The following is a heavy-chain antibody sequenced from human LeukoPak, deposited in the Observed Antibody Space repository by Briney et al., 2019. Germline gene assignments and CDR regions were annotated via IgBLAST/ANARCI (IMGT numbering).Heavy chain of an antibody. D-gene: IGHD2-2*01. CDR1: GFTFSSYS. Sequence: PGGSLRLSCAASGFTFSSYSMNWVRQAPGKGLEWVSSISSSSSYIYYADSVKGRFTISRDNAKNSLYLQMNSLRAEDTAVYYCARVIAVVPAASDAFDIWGQGTLVTVSS. J-gene: IGHJ3*02. V-gene: IGHV3-21*04. CDR2: ISSSSSYI. CDR3: ARVIAVVPAASDAFDI.